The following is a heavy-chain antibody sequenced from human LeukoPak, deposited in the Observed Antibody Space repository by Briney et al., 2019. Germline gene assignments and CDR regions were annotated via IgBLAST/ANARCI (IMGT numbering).Heavy chain of an antibody. J-gene: IGHJ3*02. D-gene: IGHD3-22*01. CDR2: ISSSSSYI. CDR1: GFTFSSYS. V-gene: IGHV3-21*01. CDR3: ARARAHSSGYDAFDI. Sequence: GGSLRLSCAASGFTFSSYSMNWVRQAPVKGLEWVSSISSSSSYIYYADSVKGRFTISRDNAKNSLYLQMNSLRAEDTAVYYCARARAHSSGYDAFDIWGQGTMVTVSS.